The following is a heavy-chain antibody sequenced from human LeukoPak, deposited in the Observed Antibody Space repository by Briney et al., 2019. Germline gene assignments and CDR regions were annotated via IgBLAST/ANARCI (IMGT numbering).Heavy chain of an antibody. CDR1: RYTFTSYE. CDR3: ARGVVPAAKKYNWFDP. CDR2: MNPKSGNP. V-gene: IGHV1-8*01. D-gene: IGHD2-2*01. Sequence: ASVKVSCKASRYTFTSYEINWVRRATGQGVEWMGWMNPKSGNPGYAQKFQGRLTMTRNTSISTAYMELSSLRTEDTAVYYCARGVVPAAKKYNWFDPWGQGTLVTVCS. J-gene: IGHJ5*02.